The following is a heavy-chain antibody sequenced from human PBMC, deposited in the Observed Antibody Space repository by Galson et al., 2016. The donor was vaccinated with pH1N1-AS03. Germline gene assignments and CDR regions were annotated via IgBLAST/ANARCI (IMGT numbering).Heavy chain of an antibody. CDR3: AKDQSHIIPLSGALS. D-gene: IGHD3-3*01. CDR2: ISGSGIST. V-gene: IGHV3-23*01. Sequence: SLRLSCAVSGFHLNDYAMHWVRQAPGKGLEWVPSISGSGISTYYADSVKGRFTISRDNSRNTAYLQMNSLRVEDTATYYCAKDQSHIIPLSGALSWGQGTLVTVSS. J-gene: IGHJ5*02. CDR1: GFHLNDYA.